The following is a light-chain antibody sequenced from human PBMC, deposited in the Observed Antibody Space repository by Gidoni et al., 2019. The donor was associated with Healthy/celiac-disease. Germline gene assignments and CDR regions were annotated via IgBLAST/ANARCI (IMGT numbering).Light chain of an antibody. CDR1: HSISSW. V-gene: IGKV1-5*03. J-gene: IGKJ2*01. Sequence: DIKMTQSPSTLSASVGDRVTIPCRASHSISSWLAWYQQKPGNAPKLLIYKASSLESGVPSRFSGSGSGTEFTLTISSLQPDDFATYYCQQYNSYGYTFXQXTKLEIK. CDR3: QQYNSYGYT. CDR2: KAS.